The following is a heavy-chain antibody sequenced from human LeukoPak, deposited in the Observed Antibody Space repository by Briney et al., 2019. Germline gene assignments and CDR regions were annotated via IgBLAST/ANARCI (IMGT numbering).Heavy chain of an antibody. CDR1: GFTFDGYG. D-gene: IGHD3-22*01. J-gene: IGHJ4*02. V-gene: IGHV3-20*04. CDR2: INWNGGST. Sequence: GGSLRLYCAASGFTFDGYGMSWVRQAPGKGLEWFSGINWNGGSTGYADSVKGRFTISRDNAKNSLYLQMNSLRAEDTALYYCAREPYYYDSNGAYYFDYWGQGTLVTVSS. CDR3: AREPYYYDSNGAYYFDY.